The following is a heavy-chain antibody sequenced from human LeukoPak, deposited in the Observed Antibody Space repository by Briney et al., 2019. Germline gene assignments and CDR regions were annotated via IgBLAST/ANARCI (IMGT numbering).Heavy chain of an antibody. J-gene: IGHJ6*02. D-gene: IGHD4-17*01. CDR2: IYYSGST. CDR1: GGSISSYY. CDR3: AGGATVTHQPTSYGMDV. V-gene: IGHV4-59*01. Sequence: PSETLSLTCTVSGGSISSYYWSWIRQPPGKGLEWIGYIYYSGSTKYNPSLKSRVTISVDTSKNQFSLKLSSVTAADTAVYYCAGGATVTHQPTSYGMDVWGQGTTVTVSS.